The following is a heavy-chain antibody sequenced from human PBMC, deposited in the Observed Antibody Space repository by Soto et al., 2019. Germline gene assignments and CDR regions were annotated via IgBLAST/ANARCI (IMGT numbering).Heavy chain of an antibody. CDR2: ISRTGDSA. CDR1: GFSFSDYA. J-gene: IGHJ5*01. Sequence: EVHLLESGGALVQPGGSLTLSCAASGFSFSDYAMSWVRQAPGKGLEWVSSISRTGDSAYYADSVKGRFAISRDRSKNRLSLQTNRLRVEDTAVYYCAKGPDGSGYYHNWFDSWGLGTLITVSS. CDR3: AKGPDGSGYYHNWFDS. D-gene: IGHD3-22*01. V-gene: IGHV3-23*01.